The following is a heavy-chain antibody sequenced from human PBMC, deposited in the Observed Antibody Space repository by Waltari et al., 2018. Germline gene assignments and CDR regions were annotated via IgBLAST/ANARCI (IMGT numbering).Heavy chain of an antibody. CDR3: SISLSSTSGVRSYLDS. Sequence: QVQLQQWGAGLVKPSETLSLTCAVSGGSFSGYYWSWIRQPPGKGLEWIWDIIHSGSTNYAPTLKTPVTISLDSSKNQFSLNLRSVTAVCTVLYYCSISLSSTSGVRSYLDSWAQETLFTFSP. J-gene: IGHJ4*02. V-gene: IGHV4-34*12. CDR1: GGSFSGYY. CDR2: IIHSGST. D-gene: IGHD6-13*01.